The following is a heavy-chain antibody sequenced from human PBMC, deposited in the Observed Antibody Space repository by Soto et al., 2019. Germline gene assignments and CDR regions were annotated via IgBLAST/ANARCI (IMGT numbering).Heavy chain of an antibody. J-gene: IGHJ4*02. D-gene: IGHD4-17*01. Sequence: ASVKVSCKVSGYTLTELSMHWVRQAPGKGLEWMGGFDPEDGETIYAQKFQGRVTMTEDTSTDTAYMELSSLRSEDTAVYYCATGVPTTVTIDYWGQGTLVTVS. CDR2: FDPEDGET. CDR1: GYTLTELS. V-gene: IGHV1-24*01. CDR3: ATGVPTTVTIDY.